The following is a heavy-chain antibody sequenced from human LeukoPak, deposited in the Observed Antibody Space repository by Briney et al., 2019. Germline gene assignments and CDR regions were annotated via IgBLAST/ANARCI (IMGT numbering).Heavy chain of an antibody. CDR2: IYYSGST. CDR3: ARDAELYGMDV. V-gene: IGHV4-59*01. J-gene: IGHJ6*02. Sequence: SETLSLTCTVSGGSISSYYWSWLRQPPGKGLEWIGYIYYSGSTNYNPSLKSRVTISVDTSKNQFSLKLSSVTAADTAVYYCARDAELYGMDVWGQGTTVTVSS. D-gene: IGHD2/OR15-2a*01. CDR1: GGSISSYY.